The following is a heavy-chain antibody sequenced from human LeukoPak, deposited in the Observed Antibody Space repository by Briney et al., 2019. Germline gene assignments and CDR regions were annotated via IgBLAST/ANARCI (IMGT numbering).Heavy chain of an antibody. CDR3: ARTHIAARPGPWFDP. D-gene: IGHD6-6*01. Sequence: GGSLRLSCAASGFTVSSNYMSWVRQAPGKGLGWVSVIYSGGSTYYADSVKGRFTISRHNSKNTLYLQMNSLRAEDTAVYYCARTHIAARPGPWFDPWGQGTLVTVSS. V-gene: IGHV3-53*04. CDR1: GFTVSSNY. CDR2: IYSGGST. J-gene: IGHJ5*02.